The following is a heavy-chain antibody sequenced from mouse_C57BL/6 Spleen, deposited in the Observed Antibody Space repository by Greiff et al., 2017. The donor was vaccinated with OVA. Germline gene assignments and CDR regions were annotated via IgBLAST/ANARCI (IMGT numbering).Heavy chain of an antibody. V-gene: IGHV1-76*01. D-gene: IGHD2-1*01. CDR1: GYTFTDYY. CDR2: IYPGSGNT. Sequence: VQLQQSGAELVRPGASVKLSCKASGYTFTDYYINWVKQRPGQGLEWIARIYPGSGNTYYNEKFKGKATLTAEKSSSTAYMQLSSLTSEDSAVYFCAREGIYYGNYEGFAYWGQGTLVTVSA. J-gene: IGHJ3*01. CDR3: AREGIYYGNYEGFAY.